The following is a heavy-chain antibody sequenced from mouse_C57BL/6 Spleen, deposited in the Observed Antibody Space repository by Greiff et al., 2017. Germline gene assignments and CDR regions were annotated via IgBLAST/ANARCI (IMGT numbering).Heavy chain of an antibody. Sequence: EVKLMESGAELVKPGASVKLSCTASGFNIKDYYMHWVKQRTEQGLEWIGRIDPEDGETKYAPKFPGKATITADTSSNTAYLQRSSLTSEDTAVYYCASIYYGYDEDAMDYWGQGTSVTVSS. D-gene: IGHD2-2*01. J-gene: IGHJ4*01. CDR1: GFNIKDYY. V-gene: IGHV14-2*01. CDR3: ASIYYGYDEDAMDY. CDR2: IDPEDGET.